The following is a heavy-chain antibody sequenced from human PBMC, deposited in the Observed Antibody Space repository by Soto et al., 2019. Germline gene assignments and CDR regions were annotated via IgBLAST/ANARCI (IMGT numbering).Heavy chain of an antibody. CDR3: AKGSVIAAAASFDY. D-gene: IGHD6-13*01. CDR1: GFTFSSYA. V-gene: IGHV3-23*01. J-gene: IGHJ4*02. CDR2: ISGSGGST. Sequence: EVQLLESGGGLLRPGGSLRLSCAASGFTFSSYAMSWVRQAPGRGLEWVAAISGSGGSTYYADSVKGRFTISRDNTKNTLYQQVNSLRAEDTAVYYCAKGSVIAAAASFDYWGQGTLVTVSS.